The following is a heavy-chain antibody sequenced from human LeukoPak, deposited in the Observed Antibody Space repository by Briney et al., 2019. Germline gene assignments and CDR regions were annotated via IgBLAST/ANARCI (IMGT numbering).Heavy chain of an antibody. CDR3: ARVIATTDGFFDY. V-gene: IGHV4-34*01. Sequence: PSETLSLTCAVYGGSFSGYYWSWIRQPPGKGLEWIGEINHSGNTNYNPSLKSRVTISVDTSKNQFSLKLSSVTAADTAVYYCARVIATTDGFFDYWGQGTLVTVSS. J-gene: IGHJ4*02. D-gene: IGHD1-26*01. CDR1: GGSFSGYY. CDR2: INHSGNT.